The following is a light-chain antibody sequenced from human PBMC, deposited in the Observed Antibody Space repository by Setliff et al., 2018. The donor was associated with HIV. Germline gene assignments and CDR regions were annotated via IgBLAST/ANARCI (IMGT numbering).Light chain of an antibody. CDR3: CSYAGSHTFV. Sequence: QSALTQPRSVSGSPGQSVTISCTGTTSDVGGYNFVSWYQHHPGKAPKLMIYDVIKRPSGDPDRFSGSKSGNTASLTISGLQAEDEADYYCCSYAGSHTFVFGTGTKVTV. CDR2: DVI. V-gene: IGLV2-11*01. J-gene: IGLJ1*01. CDR1: TSDVGGYNF.